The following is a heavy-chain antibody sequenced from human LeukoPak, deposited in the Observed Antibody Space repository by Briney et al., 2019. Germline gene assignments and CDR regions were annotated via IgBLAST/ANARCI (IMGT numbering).Heavy chain of an antibody. J-gene: IGHJ6*03. Sequence: PSETLSLTCTVSGGSISTTNSYWGWIGQPPGKGLEWIGNVDSSGTSHYNPSLRSRVTISVDTSKSHFSLKLTSVTAADTALYYCARLIDYGGFYFYYYMDVWGKGTTVAVSS. CDR1: GGSISTTNSY. V-gene: IGHV4-39*02. CDR3: ARLIDYGGFYFYYYMDV. CDR2: VDSSGTS. D-gene: IGHD4-17*01.